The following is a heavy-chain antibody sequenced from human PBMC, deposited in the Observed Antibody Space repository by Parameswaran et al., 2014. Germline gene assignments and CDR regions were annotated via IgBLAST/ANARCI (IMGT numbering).Heavy chain of an antibody. V-gene: IGHV3-7*01. J-gene: IGHJ4*02. CDR2: IKQDGSEK. D-gene: IGHD5-18*01. CDR3: ARTLVTAMPQWYFDY. Sequence: RWIRQPPGKGLEWVANIKQDGSEKYYVDSVKGRFTISRDNAKNSLYLQMNSLRAEDTAVYYCARTLVTAMPQWYFDYWGQGTLVTVSS.